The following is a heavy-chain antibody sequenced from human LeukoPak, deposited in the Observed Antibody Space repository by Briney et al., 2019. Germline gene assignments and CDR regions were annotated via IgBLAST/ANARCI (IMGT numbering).Heavy chain of an antibody. CDR2: MYYSGST. CDR3: ARHYYETSGYFLYYFDY. V-gene: IGHV4-39*01. Sequence: SETLSLTCTVSGDSISSRGYYWGWIRQPPGKGLEWIGSMYYSGSTDYNPSLKSRVTISVDTSKNQFSLKLSSVTAADTAVYYCARHYYETSGYFLYYFDYWGQGTLVTLSS. D-gene: IGHD3-22*01. CDR1: GDSISSRGYY. J-gene: IGHJ4*02.